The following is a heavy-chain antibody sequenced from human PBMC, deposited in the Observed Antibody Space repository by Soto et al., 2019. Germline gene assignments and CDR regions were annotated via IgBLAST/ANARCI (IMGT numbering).Heavy chain of an antibody. J-gene: IGHJ4*02. D-gene: IGHD6-19*01. CDR1: GGTFSSYA. V-gene: IGHV1-69*01. CDR3: ARAGEGYSSGWYSGLDY. Sequence: QVQLVQSGAEVKKPGSSVKVSCKASGGTFSSYAISWLRQAPGQGLDWMGGIIPIFGTANYAQKFQGRVTITADESTSTAYMELSSLRSEDTAVYYCARAGEGYSSGWYSGLDYWGQGTLVTVSS. CDR2: IIPIFGTA.